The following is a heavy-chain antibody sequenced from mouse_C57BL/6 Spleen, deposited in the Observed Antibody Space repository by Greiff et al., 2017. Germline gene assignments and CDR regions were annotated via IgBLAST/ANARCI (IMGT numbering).Heavy chain of an antibody. CDR2: IRNKANNPAT. D-gene: IGHD2-3*01. Sequence: LQQSGGGLVQPGGSMKLSCAASGFTFSDAWMDWVRQSPEKGLEWVAEIRNKANNPATNYAVSVKGRFTISRDDSKSSVYLQMNSLRAADTGIYCCTRRWLLRFACWGKGTLVTVAA. J-gene: IGHJ3*01. V-gene: IGHV6-6*01. CDR3: TRRWLLRFAC. CDR1: GFTFSDAW.